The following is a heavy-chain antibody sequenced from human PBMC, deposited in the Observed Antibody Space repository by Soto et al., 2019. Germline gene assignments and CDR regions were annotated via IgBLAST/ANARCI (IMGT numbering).Heavy chain of an antibody. CDR1: GGSISSSSYY. V-gene: IGHV4-39*01. J-gene: IGHJ5*02. D-gene: IGHD6-13*01. CDR2: IYYSGST. Sequence: SETLSLTCTVSGGSISSSSYYWGWIRQPPGKGLEWIGSIYYSGSTYYNPSLKSRVTISVDTSKNQFSLKLSSVTAADTAVYYCARHSRGLAAGKRGVGWFDPWGQGTLVTVSS. CDR3: ARHSRGLAAGKRGVGWFDP.